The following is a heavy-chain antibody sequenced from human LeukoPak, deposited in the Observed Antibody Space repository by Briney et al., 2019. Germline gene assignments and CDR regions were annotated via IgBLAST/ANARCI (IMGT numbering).Heavy chain of an antibody. D-gene: IGHD3-3*01. CDR2: IYPDDSDT. J-gene: IGHJ4*02. CDR3: ARSDTFYDFWIGYFDY. CDR1: GYSFNRYR. Sequence: GESLKISCRGSGYSFNRYRIAWVRQMPGKGLEWMGIIYPDDSDTRYSPSFQGQVTISADKSINTSYLQWSSLKASDTAMYYCARSDTFYDFWIGYFDYWGQGTLVTVSS. V-gene: IGHV5-51*01.